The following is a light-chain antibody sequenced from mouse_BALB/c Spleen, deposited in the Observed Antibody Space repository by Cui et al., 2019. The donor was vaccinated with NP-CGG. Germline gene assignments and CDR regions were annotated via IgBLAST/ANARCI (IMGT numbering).Light chain of an antibody. J-gene: IGLJ1*01. V-gene: IGLV1*01. CDR3: ALWYSNHWV. CDR2: GTN. Sequence: QSVVTQESALPPPPGETVPLTCRSSTGAVTTSNYANWVQEKPDHLFTGLIGGTNNRAPGVPARFSGSLIGDKAALTITGAQTEDEAIYFCALWYSNHWVFGGGTKLTVL. CDR1: TGAVTTSNY.